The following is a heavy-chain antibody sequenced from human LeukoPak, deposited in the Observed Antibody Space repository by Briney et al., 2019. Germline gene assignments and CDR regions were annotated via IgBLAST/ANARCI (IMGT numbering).Heavy chain of an antibody. V-gene: IGHV4-34*01. Sequence: SETLSLTCAVYGGSFSGYYWSWIRQPPGKGLEWIGEVNHSGSTNYNPSLKSRVTISVDTSKNPFSLKLSSVTAADTAVYYCARVLGYGDYPYYYYYGMDVWGQGTTVTVSS. J-gene: IGHJ6*02. CDR3: ARVLGYGDYPYYYYYGMDV. CDR2: VNHSGST. CDR1: GGSFSGYY. D-gene: IGHD4-17*01.